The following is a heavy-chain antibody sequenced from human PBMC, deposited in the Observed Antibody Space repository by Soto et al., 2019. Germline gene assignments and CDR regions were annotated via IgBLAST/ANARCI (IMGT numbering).Heavy chain of an antibody. CDR2: IYHSGST. CDR3: ARVAVAGTRVDY. J-gene: IGHJ4*02. Sequence: SETLSLTCAVSGGSISSSNWWSWVRQPPGKGLEWIGEIYHSGSTKYNPTLKSRVTISVDKSKNQFSLKLSSVTAADTAVYYCARVAVAGTRVDYWGQGTLVTVSS. V-gene: IGHV4-4*02. D-gene: IGHD6-19*01. CDR1: GGSISSSNW.